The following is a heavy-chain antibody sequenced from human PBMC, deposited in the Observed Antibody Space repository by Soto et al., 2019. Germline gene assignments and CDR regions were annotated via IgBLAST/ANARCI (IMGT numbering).Heavy chain of an antibody. CDR3: ARGGDSSGSWPRY. CDR2: VSSSSSYI. V-gene: IGHV3-21*01. J-gene: IGHJ4*02. CDR1: GLIFSSYS. Sequence: EVQLVQSGGGLVKPGGSLRLSCAASGLIFSSYSMNWVRQAPGKGLEWVSSVSSSSSYIYYADSLKGRFTISRDNAKNSLYLQMNSLRVEDTAVYYCARGGDSSGSWPRYWGQGTLVTVSS. D-gene: IGHD3-22*01.